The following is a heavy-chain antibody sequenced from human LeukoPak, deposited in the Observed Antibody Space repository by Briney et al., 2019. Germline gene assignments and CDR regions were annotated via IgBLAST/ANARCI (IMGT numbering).Heavy chain of an antibody. Sequence: PSETLSLTCTVSGGSISSGGYYWSWIRQHPGKGLEWIGYIYYSGSTYYNPALKRRVTISVDTSKNQFSLKLSSVTAADTAVYYCARWGYCSGGSCYSYFDYWGQGTLVTVSS. CDR3: ARWGYCSGGSCYSYFDY. CDR1: GGSISSGGYY. J-gene: IGHJ4*02. V-gene: IGHV4-31*03. D-gene: IGHD2-15*01. CDR2: IYYSGST.